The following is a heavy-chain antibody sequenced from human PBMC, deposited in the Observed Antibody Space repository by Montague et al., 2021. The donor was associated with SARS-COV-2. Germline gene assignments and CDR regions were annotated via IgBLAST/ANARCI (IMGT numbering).Heavy chain of an antibody. J-gene: IGHJ5*02. CDR1: GGSISSHF. Sequence: SETLSLTCTVSGGSISSHFWSWIRQAPGPGLGWIGHSYYTGTTKYNPSLKSRVTLSLDTSRDQISLTLSSVTAADTAVYYCARPLRSNVWYGFDTWGQGALVIVSS. V-gene: IGHV4-59*08. D-gene: IGHD4-11*01. CDR3: ARPLRSNVWYGFDT. CDR2: SYYTGTT.